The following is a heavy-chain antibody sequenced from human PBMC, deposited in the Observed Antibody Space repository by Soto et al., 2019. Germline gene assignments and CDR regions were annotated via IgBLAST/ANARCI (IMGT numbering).Heavy chain of an antibody. V-gene: IGHV4-4*02. CDR3: ASFSGSDKYFTFRADY. J-gene: IGHJ4*02. CDR1: GDSINNTYW. D-gene: IGHD3-10*01. CDR2: IYHTGGR. Sequence: PSETLSLTCFVSGDSINNTYWWSWVRQAPGKGLEWIGEIYHTGGRSYMPSLRGRITLSVDTSKNGFSLKLNSVTAADTAVYFCASFSGSDKYFTFRADYWSQGILVTVSS.